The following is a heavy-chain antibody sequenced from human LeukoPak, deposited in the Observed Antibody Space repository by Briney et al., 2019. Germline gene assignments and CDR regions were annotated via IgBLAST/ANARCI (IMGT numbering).Heavy chain of an antibody. D-gene: IGHD6-19*01. CDR2: ISSSSSTI. CDR3: ARDERTVAGTYYYYYMDV. J-gene: IGHJ6*03. Sequence: GGSLRLSCTASGFTFSSYSMNWVRQAPGKGLEWVSYISSSSSTIYYADSVKGRFTISRDNAKNSLYLQMNSLRAEDTAVYYCARDERTVAGTYYYYYMDVWGKGTTVTVSS. V-gene: IGHV3-48*01. CDR1: GFTFSSYS.